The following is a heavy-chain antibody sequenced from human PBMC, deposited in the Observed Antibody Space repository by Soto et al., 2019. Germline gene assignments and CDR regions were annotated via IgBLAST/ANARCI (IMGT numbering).Heavy chain of an antibody. CDR2: IRSKAYGGTT. Sequence: GGSLRLSCTASGFTFGDYAMSWFRQAPGKGLEWVGFIRSKAYGGTTEYAASVKGRFTISRDDSKSIAYLQMNSLKTEDTAVYYCTRDLGGRSSGWYPKDPKEKKSSFDYWGQGTLVTVSS. CDR3: TRDLGGRSSGWYPKDPKEKKSSFDY. CDR1: GFTFGDYA. D-gene: IGHD6-19*01. V-gene: IGHV3-49*03. J-gene: IGHJ4*02.